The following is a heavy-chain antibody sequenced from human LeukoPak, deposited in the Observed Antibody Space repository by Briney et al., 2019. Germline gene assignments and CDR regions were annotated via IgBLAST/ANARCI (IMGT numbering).Heavy chain of an antibody. CDR2: IYYSGST. CDR3: ARLTKLYFDY. J-gene: IGHJ4*02. Sequence: SETLSLTCTVSGGSISSYYWSWIRQPPRKGLEWIGYIYYSGSTNYNPSLKSRVTISVDTSKNQFSLKLSSVTAADTAVYYCARLTKLYFDYWGQGTLVTVSS. CDR1: GGSISSYY. V-gene: IGHV4-59*08.